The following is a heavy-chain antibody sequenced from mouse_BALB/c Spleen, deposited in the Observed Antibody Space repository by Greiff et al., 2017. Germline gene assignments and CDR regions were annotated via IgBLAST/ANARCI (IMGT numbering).Heavy chain of an antibody. V-gene: IGHV14-3*02. J-gene: IGHJ4*01. CDR2: IDPANGNT. CDR3: ARGGNYDYYAMDY. CDR1: GFNIKDTY. Sequence: VQLKESGAELVKPGASVKLSCTASGFNIKDTYMHWVKQRPEQGLEWIGRIDPANGNTKYDPKFQGKATITADTSSNTAYLQLSSLTSEDTAVYYCARGGNYDYYAMDYWGQGTSVTVSS. D-gene: IGHD2-1*01.